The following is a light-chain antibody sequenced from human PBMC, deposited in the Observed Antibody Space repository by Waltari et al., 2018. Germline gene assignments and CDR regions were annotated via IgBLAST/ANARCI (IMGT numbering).Light chain of an antibody. CDR1: QTISRY. CDR3: QQTYSFNRT. Sequence: DIQMTQSPSSLSASVGDRVTITCRASQTISRYLNWYQQNPGKAPNLLIYAASSLQGGVPSRFSGSGSGRDFTIIITSLQPEDFATYYCQQTYSFNRTFGQGTKVEIK. J-gene: IGKJ1*01. CDR2: AAS. V-gene: IGKV1-39*01.